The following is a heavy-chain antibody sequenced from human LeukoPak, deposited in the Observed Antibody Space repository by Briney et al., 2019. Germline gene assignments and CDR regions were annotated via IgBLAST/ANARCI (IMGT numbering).Heavy chain of an antibody. V-gene: IGHV3-33*01. J-gene: IGHJ4*02. CDR2: IWYDGSNK. CDR1: GFTFSSYV. Sequence: GGSLRLSCAASGFTFSSYVMHWVRQAPGKGLEWVAVIWYDGSNKYYADSVKGRFTISRDNSKNTLYLQMNSLRAEGTAVYYCARGSEIAAPRPFDYWGQGTLVTVSS. D-gene: IGHD6-13*01. CDR3: ARGSEIAAPRPFDY.